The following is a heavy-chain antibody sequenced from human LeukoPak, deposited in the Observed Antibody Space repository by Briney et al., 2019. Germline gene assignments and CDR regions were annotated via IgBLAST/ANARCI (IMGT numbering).Heavy chain of an antibody. CDR1: RFYVSTYD. CDR2: IDSSASTT. Sequence: GGSLRLSCTASRFYVSTYDMNWVRQAPGKGLEWVSYIDSSASTTYYAGSVQGRFTISRDNAKNSLYLQMRSLRVEDTAFYYCASAHGGSGYDRPFDYWGQGTLVTVSS. CDR3: ASAHGGSGYDRPFDY. D-gene: IGHD5-12*01. J-gene: IGHJ4*02. V-gene: IGHV3-48*03.